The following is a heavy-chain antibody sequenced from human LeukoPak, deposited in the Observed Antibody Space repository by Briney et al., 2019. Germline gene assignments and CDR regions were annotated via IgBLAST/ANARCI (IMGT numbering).Heavy chain of an antibody. V-gene: IGHV4-59*08. D-gene: IGHD3-10*01. Sequence: SETLSLTCTVSGGSISSYYWSWIRQPPGKGLEWIGYIYYSGSTNYNPSLKSRVTISVDTSKNQFSLKLSSVTAADTAVYYCAGRDYYGSGSYHYFDYWGQGTLVTVSS. CDR3: AGRDYYGSGSYHYFDY. J-gene: IGHJ4*02. CDR2: IYYSGST. CDR1: GGSISSYY.